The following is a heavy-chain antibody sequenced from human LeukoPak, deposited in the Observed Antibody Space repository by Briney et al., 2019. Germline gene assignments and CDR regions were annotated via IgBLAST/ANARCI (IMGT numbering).Heavy chain of an antibody. V-gene: IGHV3-48*01. CDR2: ISSSSSTI. J-gene: IGHJ4*02. D-gene: IGHD3-22*01. CDR1: AFSLNAYN. Sequence: GGSLRLSCAASAFSLNAYNMNWVRQAPGKGLEWVSDISSSSSTIYYADSVKGRFTISRDNAKNSLYLQMNSLRAEDTAVYYCARDTYYYDSSGYYFPFDYWGQGTLVTVSS. CDR3: ARDTYYYDSSGYYFPFDY.